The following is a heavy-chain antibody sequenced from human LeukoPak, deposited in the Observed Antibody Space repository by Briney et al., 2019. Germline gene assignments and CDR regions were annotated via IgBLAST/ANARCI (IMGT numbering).Heavy chain of an antibody. CDR2: IHSSGIT. J-gene: IGHJ2*01. CDR1: GYSISSGYY. D-gene: IGHD3-10*01. Sequence: PSETLSLTCTVSGYSISSGYYWGWVRQPPGKGLEWIAYIHSSGITNYSPSLKSRVTISVDTSKKQFSLNVASVTAADTAVYFCARHITRSGSAFDLWGRGTLVTVSS. CDR3: ARHITRSGSAFDL. V-gene: IGHV4-38-2*02.